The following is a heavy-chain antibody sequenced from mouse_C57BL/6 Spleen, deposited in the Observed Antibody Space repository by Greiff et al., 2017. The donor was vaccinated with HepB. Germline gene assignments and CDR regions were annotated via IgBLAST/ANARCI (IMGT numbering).Heavy chain of an antibody. V-gene: IGHV1-69*01. J-gene: IGHJ4*01. D-gene: IGHD1-1*01. CDR3: AREERYGSSFYAMDY. Sequence: QVQLQQSGAELVMPGASVKLSCKASGYTFTSYWMHWVKQRPGQGLEWIGEIDPSDSYTNYNQKFKGKSTLTVDKSSSTAYMQLSSLTSEDSAVYYCAREERYGSSFYAMDYWGQGTSVTVSS. CDR2: IDPSDSYT. CDR1: GYTFTSYW.